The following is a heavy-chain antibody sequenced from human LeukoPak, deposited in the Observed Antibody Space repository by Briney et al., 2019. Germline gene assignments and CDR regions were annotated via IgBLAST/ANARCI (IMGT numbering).Heavy chain of an antibody. CDR3: ARVPGFGGGYFDY. V-gene: IGHV4-34*01. Sequence: SGTLSLTCAVYGGSFSGYYWSWIRQPPGKGLEWIGEINHSGSTNYNPSLKSRVTISVDTSKNQFSLKLSSVTAADTAVYYCARVPGFGGGYFDYWGQGTLVTVSS. CDR1: GGSFSGYY. D-gene: IGHD3-10*01. CDR2: INHSGST. J-gene: IGHJ4*02.